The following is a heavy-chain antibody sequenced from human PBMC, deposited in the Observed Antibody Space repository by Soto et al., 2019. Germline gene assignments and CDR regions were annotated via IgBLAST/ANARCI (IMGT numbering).Heavy chain of an antibody. V-gene: IGHV1-3*01. CDR3: ATNLIAVAGIDY. Sequence: AASVKVSCKASGYTFTSYAMHWVRQAPGQRLEWMGWINAGNGNTKYSQKFQGRVTITRDTSASTAYMELSSLRSEDTAVYYCATNLIAVAGIDYWGQGTLVTVSS. J-gene: IGHJ4*02. CDR2: INAGNGNT. CDR1: GYTFTSYA. D-gene: IGHD6-19*01.